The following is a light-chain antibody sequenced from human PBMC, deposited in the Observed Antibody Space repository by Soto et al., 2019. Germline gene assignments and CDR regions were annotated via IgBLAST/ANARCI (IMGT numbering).Light chain of an antibody. CDR1: TRDIAGYNY. CDR2: QVT. Sequence: QSVLPQPASVSGSLGQSITISCTGTTRDIAGYNYISWYQQLPGKAPKLMIYQVTIRPSGISNRFSGSKSGNTASLTISGLQAEDEADYYCTSFSSSTSLYVFGTGTKSPS. V-gene: IGLV2-14*01. J-gene: IGLJ1*01. CDR3: TSFSSSTSLYV.